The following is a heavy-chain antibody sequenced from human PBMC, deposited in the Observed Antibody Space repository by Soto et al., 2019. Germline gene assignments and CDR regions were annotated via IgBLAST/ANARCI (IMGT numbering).Heavy chain of an antibody. CDR2: IILMFGTA. Sequence: QVQLVQSGAEVKKPGSSVKVSCKASGDTFSSYAINWVRQAPGQGLEWMGGIILMFGTANYAQKFKGRFTITAGESKSTVYMELSSLRSEDTAVYYCARVGPAHYYDSSGYYSPLDYWGQGTLVTVSS. CDR3: ARVGPAHYYDSSGYYSPLDY. J-gene: IGHJ4*02. CDR1: GDTFSSYA. D-gene: IGHD3-22*01. V-gene: IGHV1-69*01.